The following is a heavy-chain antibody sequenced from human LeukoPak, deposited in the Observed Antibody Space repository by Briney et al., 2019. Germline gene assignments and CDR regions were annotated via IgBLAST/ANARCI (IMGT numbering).Heavy chain of an antibody. CDR3: ARSQLAAAQNWFDP. V-gene: IGHV1-69*13. CDR2: IVPIFDTA. CDR1: GGTFSSYA. D-gene: IGHD6-13*01. J-gene: IGHJ5*02. Sequence: GASVKVSCKASGGTFSSYAISWVRQAPGQRLEWMGGIVPIFDTANYAQNFQGRVTITADESTSTAYMELSSLRSEDTAVYYCARSQLAAAQNWFDPWGQGTLVTVSS.